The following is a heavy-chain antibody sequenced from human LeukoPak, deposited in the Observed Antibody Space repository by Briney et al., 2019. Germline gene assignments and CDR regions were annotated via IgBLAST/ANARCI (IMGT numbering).Heavy chain of an antibody. J-gene: IGHJ4*02. D-gene: IGHD3-10*01. CDR2: INHSGST. CDR3: ARGRRDGLLWFGESKPHFDY. CDR1: GGSFSGYY. V-gene: IGHV4-34*01. Sequence: PSETLSLTCAVYGGSFSGYYWSWIRQPPGKGLEWIGEINHSGSTNYNPSPKSRVTISVDTSKNQFSLKLSSVTAADTAVYYCARGRRDGLLWFGESKPHFDYWGQGTLVTVSS.